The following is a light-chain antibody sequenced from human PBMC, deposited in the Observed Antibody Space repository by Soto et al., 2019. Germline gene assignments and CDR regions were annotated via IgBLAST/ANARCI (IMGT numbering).Light chain of an antibody. Sequence: DIQMTQSPSSLSASVGDRVTITCRASQTISIFLNWYQHKPGKAPKLLIFAASNLQGGVPSRFSGGGSGTDFTLTISSLQPEDFATYFCQQTYTAQYTFGQGTKVEIK. V-gene: IGKV1-39*01. CDR2: AAS. CDR1: QTISIF. J-gene: IGKJ2*01. CDR3: QQTYTAQYT.